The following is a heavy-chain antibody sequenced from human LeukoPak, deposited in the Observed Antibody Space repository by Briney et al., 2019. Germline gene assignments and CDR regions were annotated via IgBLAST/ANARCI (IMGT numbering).Heavy chain of an antibody. Sequence: SETLSLTCAVYGGSFSGYYWSWIRQPPGKGLEWIGEINHSGSTNYNPSLKSRVTISVDTSKNQFSLKLSSMTAADTAVYYCARGGYSYGPHPFDYWGQGTLVTVSS. CDR2: INHSGST. CDR3: ARGGYSYGPHPFDY. V-gene: IGHV4-34*01. CDR1: GGSFSGYY. J-gene: IGHJ4*02. D-gene: IGHD5-18*01.